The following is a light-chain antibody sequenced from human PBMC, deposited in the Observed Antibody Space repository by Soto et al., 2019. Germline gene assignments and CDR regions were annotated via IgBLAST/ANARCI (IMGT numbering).Light chain of an antibody. CDR2: EVT. V-gene: IGLV2-14*01. CDR1: SSDVGTYNY. Sequence: QSALTQPTSVSGSPGQSITISCTGTSSDVGTYNYLSWYQQHPGKSPKLMIYEVTNRPSGVSNRFSGSKSGNTASLTISGLQTEDEAHYYCSSYTSTTTLVFGGGTKVTVL. J-gene: IGLJ2*01. CDR3: SSYTSTTTLV.